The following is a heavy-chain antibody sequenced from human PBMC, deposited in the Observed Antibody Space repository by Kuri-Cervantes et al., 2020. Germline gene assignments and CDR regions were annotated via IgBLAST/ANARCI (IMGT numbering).Heavy chain of an antibody. CDR1: GYTFTGYY. D-gene: IGHD3-10*01. CDR3: ATCTVRGVPGYYYYGMDV. Sequence: ASVKVSCKASGYTFTGYYMHWVRQAPGQGLEWMGWINPNSGGTNYAQKFQGWVTMTRDTSISTAYMELSSLRSEDTAVYYCATCTVRGVPGYYYYGMDVWGQGTTVTVSS. CDR2: INPNSGGT. V-gene: IGHV1-2*04. J-gene: IGHJ6*02.